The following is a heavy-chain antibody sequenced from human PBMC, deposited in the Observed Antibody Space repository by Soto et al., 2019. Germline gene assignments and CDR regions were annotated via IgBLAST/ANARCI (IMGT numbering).Heavy chain of an antibody. CDR2: INAGNGNT. CDR1: GYTFTGYA. D-gene: IGHD6-19*01. CDR3: ARHAVHSSGFTDY. J-gene: IGHJ4*02. Sequence: GASVKVSCKASGYTFTGYAMHWVRQAPGQRLEWMGWINAGNGNTKYSQKFQGRVTITRDTSASAAYMELSSLSSVTAADTAVYYCARHAVHSSGFTDYWGQGTLVTVSS. V-gene: IGHV1-3*01.